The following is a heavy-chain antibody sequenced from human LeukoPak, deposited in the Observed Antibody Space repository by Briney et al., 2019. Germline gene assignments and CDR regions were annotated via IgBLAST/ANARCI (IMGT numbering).Heavy chain of an antibody. Sequence: PSETLSLTCAVYGGSFSGYYWSWIRQPPGKGLEWIGEINHSGSTNYNPSLKSRVTISVDTSKNQFSLKLSSVTAADTAVHYCARVECSSTSCYPDPWGQGTLVTVSS. CDR3: ARVECSSTSCYPDP. D-gene: IGHD2-2*01. J-gene: IGHJ5*02. CDR2: INHSGST. V-gene: IGHV4-34*01. CDR1: GGSFSGYY.